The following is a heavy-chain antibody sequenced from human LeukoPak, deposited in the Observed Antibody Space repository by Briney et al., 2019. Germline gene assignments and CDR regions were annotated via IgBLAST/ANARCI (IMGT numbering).Heavy chain of an antibody. Sequence: GRSLRLSCAASGFTFSSYAISWVRQAPGQGLEWMGGIIPIFGTANYAQKFQGRVTITADESTSTAYMELSSLRSEDTAVYYCAREGELRYFDYWGQGTLVTVSS. V-gene: IGHV1-69*01. CDR2: IIPIFGTA. CDR3: AREGELRYFDY. CDR1: GFTFSSYA. D-gene: IGHD1-26*01. J-gene: IGHJ4*02.